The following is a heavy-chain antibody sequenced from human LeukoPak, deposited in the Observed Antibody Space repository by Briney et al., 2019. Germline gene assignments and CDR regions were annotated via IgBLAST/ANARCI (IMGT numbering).Heavy chain of an antibody. J-gene: IGHJ5*02. V-gene: IGHV4-34*01. CDR3: ARGLCRSSHYDFWSGYSCPNWFDP. CDR1: GFTFSSYS. Sequence: GSLRLSCAASGFTFSSYSMNWIRQPPGKGLEWIGEINHSGSTNYNPSLKSRVAISVDTSKNQFSLKLSSVTAADTAVYYCARGLCRSSHYDFWSGYSCPNWFDPWGQGTLVTVSS. D-gene: IGHD3-3*01. CDR2: INHSGST.